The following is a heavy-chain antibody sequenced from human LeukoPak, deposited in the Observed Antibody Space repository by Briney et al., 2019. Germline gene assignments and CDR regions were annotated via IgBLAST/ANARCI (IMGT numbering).Heavy chain of an antibody. Sequence: TGGSLRLSCAASGFSFNNFAMHWVRQAPGKGLEWVAHISYDGSSKYNEDSVKGRFTISRDNSKNTLYLQMNSLRPEDTSVYYCARSPTSWYFDYWGQGTLVTVSS. D-gene: IGHD2-2*01. CDR2: ISYDGSSK. CDR1: GFSFNNFA. V-gene: IGHV3-30*04. CDR3: ARSPTSWYFDY. J-gene: IGHJ4*02.